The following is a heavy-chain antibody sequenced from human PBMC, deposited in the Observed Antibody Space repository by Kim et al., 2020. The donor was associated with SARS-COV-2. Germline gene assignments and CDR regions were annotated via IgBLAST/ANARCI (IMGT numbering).Heavy chain of an antibody. J-gene: IGHJ4*02. D-gene: IGHD3-10*01. CDR2: IYYSGST. CDR3: ARSQRWFGETRPYYFDY. CDR1: GGSISSSSYY. Sequence: PETLSLTCTVSGGSISSSSYYWGWIRQPPGKGLEWIGSIYYSGSTYYNPSLKSRVTISVDTSKNQFSLKLSSVTAADTAVYYCARSQRWFGETRPYYFDYWGQGTLVTVSS. V-gene: IGHV4-39*01.